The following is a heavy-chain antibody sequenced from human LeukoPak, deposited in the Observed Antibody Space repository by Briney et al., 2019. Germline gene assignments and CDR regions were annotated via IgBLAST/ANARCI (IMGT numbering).Heavy chain of an antibody. CDR3: ARVPQYDGFNYDDA. CDR1: GGTFGNSA. CDR2: IIPLFRTT. J-gene: IGHJ5*02. V-gene: IGHV1-69*01. Sequence: AVKVSCKASGGTFGNSAFTWVRQAPGQGLEWKGGIIPLFRTTNYAQRFQGRGTITAVECTSTVYMELTSLTSEDTAVYYCARVPQYDGFNYDDAWGQGTLVTVSS. D-gene: IGHD5-24*01.